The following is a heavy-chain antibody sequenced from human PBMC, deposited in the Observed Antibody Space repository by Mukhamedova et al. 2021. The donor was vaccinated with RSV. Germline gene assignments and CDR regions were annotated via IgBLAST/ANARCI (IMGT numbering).Heavy chain of an antibody. CDR3: ARERSDGTNSVCYGVYY. J-gene: IGHJ4*02. Sequence: NYNPSLKSRVTMSIDTSRNQLSLTLSSVTAADTAVYYCARERSDGTNSVCYGVYYWGQGTLGTVSS. D-gene: IGHD2-8*01. V-gene: IGHV4-4*07.